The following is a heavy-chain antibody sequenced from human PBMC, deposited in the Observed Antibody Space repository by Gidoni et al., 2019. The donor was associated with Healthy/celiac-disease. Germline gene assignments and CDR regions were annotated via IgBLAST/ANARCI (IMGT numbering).Heavy chain of an antibody. V-gene: IGHV4-39*01. CDR1: GGSISSSSYY. J-gene: IGHJ6*02. CDR3: ARPGTDYYGSGRGMDV. D-gene: IGHD3-10*01. Sequence: QLQLQESGPGLVTPSETLSLTCTVSGGSISSSSYYWGWIRQPPGKGLEWIGSIYYSGSTYYHPSLKSRVTISVDTSKNQFSLKLSSVTAADTAVYYCARPGTDYYGSGRGMDVWGQGTTVTVSS. CDR2: IYYSGST.